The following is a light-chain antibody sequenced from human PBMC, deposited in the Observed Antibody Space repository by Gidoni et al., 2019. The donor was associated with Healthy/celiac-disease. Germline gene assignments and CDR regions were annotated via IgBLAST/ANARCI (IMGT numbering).Light chain of an antibody. CDR2: AAS. Sequence: DIQMNQTPSSLSASVGDRVTITCRASQSISSYLNWYQQKPGKAPKRLIYAASSLQSGVPSRFSGSGSVTDFTLTISSLQPEDFSTYYCQQSYSTPPTFXPXTKVDIK. CDR3: QQSYSTPPT. V-gene: IGKV1-39*01. J-gene: IGKJ3*01. CDR1: QSISSY.